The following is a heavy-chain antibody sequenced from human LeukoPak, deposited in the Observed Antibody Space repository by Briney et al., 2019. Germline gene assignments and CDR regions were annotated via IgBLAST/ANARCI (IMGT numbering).Heavy chain of an antibody. CDR3: ASAYDYVWGSYRFSGYFDY. Sequence: SETLSLTCTVSGGSISSSSYYWGWIRQPPGKGLEWIGSIYYSGSTYYNPSLKSRVTISVDTSKNQFSLKLSSVTAADTAVYYCASAYDYVWGSYRFSGYFDYWGQGTLVTVSS. CDR2: IYYSGST. V-gene: IGHV4-39*01. D-gene: IGHD3-16*02. J-gene: IGHJ4*02. CDR1: GGSISSSSYY.